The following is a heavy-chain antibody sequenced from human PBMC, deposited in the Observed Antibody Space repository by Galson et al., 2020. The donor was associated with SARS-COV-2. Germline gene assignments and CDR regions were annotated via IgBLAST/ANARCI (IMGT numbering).Heavy chain of an antibody. J-gene: IGHJ4*02. CDR1: GGSISSGSYY. D-gene: IGHD6-25*01. CDR3: ASFRIVGGTYYFDY. V-gene: IGHV4-61*02. Sequence: SETLSLTCTVSGGSISSGSYYWSWIRQPAGKGLEWIGRIHTSGSTRYNPSLKSRVIISVDTSKNQFSLKLSSVTAADTAVYYWASFRIVGGTYYFDYWGQGSLGTVSS. CDR2: IHTSGST.